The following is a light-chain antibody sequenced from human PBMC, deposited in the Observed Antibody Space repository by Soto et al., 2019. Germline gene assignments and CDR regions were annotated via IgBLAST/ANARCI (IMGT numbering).Light chain of an antibody. Sequence: DIQMTQSPSSLSASVGDRVTITCRASQSISIYLNWYQQKPGKAPKLLIYAASSLQSGVPSRFXGSGSGTDFTLTISSLQPEDFATYYCQQTYHTPPLTFGGGTKVEIK. J-gene: IGKJ4*01. CDR2: AAS. V-gene: IGKV1-39*01. CDR3: QQTYHTPPLT. CDR1: QSISIY.